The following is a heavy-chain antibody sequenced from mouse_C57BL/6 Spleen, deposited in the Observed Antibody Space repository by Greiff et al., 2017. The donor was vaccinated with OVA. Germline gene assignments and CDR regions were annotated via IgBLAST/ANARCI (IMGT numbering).Heavy chain of an antibody. D-gene: IGHD1-1*01. V-gene: IGHV1-61*01. CDR3: ARERLWGLRRYFDV. CDR2: IYPSDSET. CDR1: GYTFTSYW. Sequence: QVQLQQPGAELVRPGSSVKLSCKASGYTFTSYWMDWVKQRPGQGLEWIGNIYPSDSETHYNQQFKDKATLTVDKSSSTAYMQLSSLTSEDSAVYYCARERLWGLRRYFDVWGTGTTVTVSS. J-gene: IGHJ1*03.